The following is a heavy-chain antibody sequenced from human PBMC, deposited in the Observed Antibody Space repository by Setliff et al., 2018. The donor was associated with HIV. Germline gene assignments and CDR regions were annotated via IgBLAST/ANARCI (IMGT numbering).Heavy chain of an antibody. V-gene: IGHV3-30*02. CDR1: GFTFSSYG. CDR3: AKPRHYDSSGYYHY. D-gene: IGHD3-22*01. J-gene: IGHJ4*02. CDR2: IRYDGSNK. Sequence: LRLSCAASGFTFSSYGMHWARQSPGKGLEWVAFIRYDGSNKYYADSVKGRFTISRDNSKNTLYLQMNSLRAEDTAVYYCAKPRHYDSSGYYHYWGQGTLVTVSS.